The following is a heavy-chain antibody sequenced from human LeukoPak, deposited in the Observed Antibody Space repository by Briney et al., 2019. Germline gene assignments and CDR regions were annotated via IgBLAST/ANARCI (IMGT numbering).Heavy chain of an antibody. J-gene: IGHJ4*02. CDR1: GYTFTGYY. CDR3: ARDRGRYCSGGNCYGIGDY. Sequence: ASVKVSCKASGYTFTGYYMHWVRQAPGQGLEWMGWINPNSGGTNYAQKFQGRVTMTRDTSISIAYMELSRLRSDDTAVYYCARDRGRYCSGGNCYGIGDYWGQGTLVTVSS. V-gene: IGHV1-2*02. CDR2: INPNSGGT. D-gene: IGHD2-15*01.